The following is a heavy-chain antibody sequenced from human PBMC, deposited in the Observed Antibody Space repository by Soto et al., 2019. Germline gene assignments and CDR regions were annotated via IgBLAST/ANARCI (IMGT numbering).Heavy chain of an antibody. Sequence: SETLSLTCAVSGYSISSGYYWAWIRQPPGQGLEWFGSISHSGSTYYNPSLKSRVTISVHTSKNQFSLDLTSVTAADTAIYYCARVHISGHGVDYWGQGTLVPVSS. V-gene: IGHV4-38-2*01. CDR3: ARVHISGHGVDY. CDR2: ISHSGST. CDR1: GYSISSGYY. D-gene: IGHD5-12*01. J-gene: IGHJ4*02.